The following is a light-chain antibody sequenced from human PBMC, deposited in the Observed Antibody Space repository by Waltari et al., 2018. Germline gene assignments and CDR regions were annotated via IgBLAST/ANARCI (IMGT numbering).Light chain of an antibody. Sequence: TCRASQSISSWLAWYQQKPGKAPKVLIYKASTLESGVPSRFSGSGSGTEFTLTISSLQPDDSATYYCQQYNSYSITFGPGTKVEI. CDR1: QSISSW. CDR3: QQYNSYSIT. V-gene: IGKV1-5*03. CDR2: KAS. J-gene: IGKJ3*01.